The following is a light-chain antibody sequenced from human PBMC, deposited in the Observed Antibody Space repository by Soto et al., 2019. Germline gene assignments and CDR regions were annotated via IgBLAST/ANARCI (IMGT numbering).Light chain of an antibody. V-gene: IGKV1-5*01. CDR2: NAS. J-gene: IGKJ1*01. Sequence: DIQMTQSPSTLSASVGDRVTITCRASENIHTCLDWYQQRPGKAPKLLIYNASSLESEVPPRFSGTGSGTDFTLTINNLQPGDFATYICQQYFRHSRTFGHGTTVEIK. CDR1: ENIHTC. CDR3: QQYFRHSRT.